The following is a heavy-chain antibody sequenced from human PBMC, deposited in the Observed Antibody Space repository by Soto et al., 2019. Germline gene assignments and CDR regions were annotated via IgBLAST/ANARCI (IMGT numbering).Heavy chain of an antibody. CDR2: IYWDDDK. CDR3: ATTEILGVYYGMDV. D-gene: IGHD3-3*01. V-gene: IGHV2-5*02. CDR1: GFSLSTSGVG. Sequence: QITLKESGPTLVKPTQTLTLTCTFSGFSLSTSGVGVGWIRQPPGKALEWLALIYWDDDKRYSPSLKSRLTINKDTSQNQVVLKKTHLDPFDTAHKFCATTEILGVYYGMDVWGQGTTVTVSS. J-gene: IGHJ6*02.